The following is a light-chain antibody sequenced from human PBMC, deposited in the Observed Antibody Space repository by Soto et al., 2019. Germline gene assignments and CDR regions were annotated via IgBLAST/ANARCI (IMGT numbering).Light chain of an antibody. CDR2: DAS. CDR3: QQRSNWPPT. Sequence: EIVLTQSPATLSLSPGERATLSCRASQSVSSYLAWYQQKPGQAPRLLIYDASNRATGIPARFSGSVSGTDCTLTISSLEAEDFAVYYCQQRSNWPPTFGGGTKVEIK. J-gene: IGKJ4*01. V-gene: IGKV3-11*01. CDR1: QSVSSY.